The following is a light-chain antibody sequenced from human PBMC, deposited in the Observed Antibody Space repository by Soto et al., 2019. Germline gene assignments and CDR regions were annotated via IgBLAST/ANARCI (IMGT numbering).Light chain of an antibody. CDR2: RDN. J-gene: IGLJ2*01. V-gene: IGLV1-47*01. Sequence: QSVLTQPPSASGTPGQRVTISCSGSGSNIGINYVYWYQQLPGTAPRLLIFRDNQRPSGVPDRFSGSKSGTSASLAISGLRSEDEADYYCAAWDDSLNGLFGGGTKLTVL. CDR3: AAWDDSLNGL. CDR1: GSNIGINY.